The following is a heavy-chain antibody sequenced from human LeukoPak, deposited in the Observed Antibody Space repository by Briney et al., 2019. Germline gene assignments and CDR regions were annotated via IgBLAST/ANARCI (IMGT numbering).Heavy chain of an antibody. D-gene: IGHD3-10*01. CDR1: GGSISNYH. V-gene: IGHV4-59*12. CDR3: ARDRRRWFGELYQNWFDP. J-gene: IGHJ5*02. Sequence: PSETLSLTCTVSGGSISNYHWSRIRQPPGKGLEWIGYIYYSGSTNYNPSLKSRVTISVDTSKNQFSLKLSSVTAADTAVYYCARDRRRWFGELYQNWFDPWGQGTLVTVSS. CDR2: IYYSGST.